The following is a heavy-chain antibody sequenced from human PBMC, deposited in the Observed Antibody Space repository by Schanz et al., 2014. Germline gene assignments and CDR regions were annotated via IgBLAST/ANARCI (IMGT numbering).Heavy chain of an antibody. V-gene: IGHV1-2*06. D-gene: IGHD3-22*01. CDR1: GYTFTGYY. J-gene: IGHJ1*01. CDR3: ARPTYYYDSSGYSGRPFQH. Sequence: QVHLVQSGAEVKKPGASVKVSCKASGYTFTGYYMHWVRQAPGQGLEWMGRINPNSGGTNYAQKFQGRVTMTRDTSISTAYMELSRLRSDDTAVYYCARPTYYYDSSGYSGRPFQHWGQGTLVTVSS. CDR2: INPNSGGT.